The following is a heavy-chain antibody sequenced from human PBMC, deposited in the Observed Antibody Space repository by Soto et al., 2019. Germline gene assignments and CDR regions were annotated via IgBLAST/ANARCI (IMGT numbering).Heavy chain of an antibody. CDR1: GYSFATYF. CDR2: INPSGATT. J-gene: IGHJ6*02. D-gene: IGHD2-15*01. V-gene: IGHV1-46*01. Sequence: QVQLVQSGAEVKKPGASVKVSCKASGYSFATYFVHWVRQAPGQGLEWMGIINPSGATTSYAQKFQGRATMTRDTSTKTVYMELRSLTPEDTAVYFCAGDQVVFEDKLYYYGMDVWGQGTTVTVSS. CDR3: AGDQVVFEDKLYYYGMDV.